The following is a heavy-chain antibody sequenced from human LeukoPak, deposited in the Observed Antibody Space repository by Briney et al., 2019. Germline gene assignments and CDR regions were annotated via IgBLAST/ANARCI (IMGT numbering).Heavy chain of an antibody. Sequence: PSETLSLTCTVSGGSISSSSYYWGWIRQPPGKGLEWIGSIYYSGSTYYNPSLKSRVTISVDTSKNQFSLKLSSVTAADTAVYYCASPYSSSYYFDYWGQGTLVTASS. V-gene: IGHV4-39*01. CDR3: ASPYSSSYYFDY. CDR1: GGSISSSSYY. D-gene: IGHD6-6*01. CDR2: IYYSGST. J-gene: IGHJ4*02.